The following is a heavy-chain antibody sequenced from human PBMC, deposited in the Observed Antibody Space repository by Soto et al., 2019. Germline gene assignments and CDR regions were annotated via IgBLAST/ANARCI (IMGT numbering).Heavy chain of an antibody. V-gene: IGHV3-48*03. D-gene: IGHD1-1*01. CDR1: GFAFSSYV. J-gene: IGHJ6*02. CDR2: NNTRSSRI. Sequence: PGGSLRLSCATSGFAFSSYVMNGVRQATGKGLEWVSRNNTRSSRIYYADSVRGRFTISRDNAKNSLYLQINSLAAADTAVYYCVRYNGAMDVCGQGTTVTVSS. CDR3: VRYNGAMDV.